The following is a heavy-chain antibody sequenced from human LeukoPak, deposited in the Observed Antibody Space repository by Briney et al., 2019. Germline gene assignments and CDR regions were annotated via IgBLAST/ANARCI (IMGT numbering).Heavy chain of an antibody. V-gene: IGHV4-59*01. D-gene: IGHD1-26*01. CDR2: IYYSGST. CDR3: ARAGGSYYFLQARWFDP. Sequence: SETLSLTCTVSGGSISSYYWNWIRQPPGKGLEWIGYIYYSGSTNYNPSLKSRVTISVDTSKNQFSLKLSSVTAADTAVYYCARAGGSYYFLQARWFDPWGQGTLVTVSS. CDR1: GGSISSYY. J-gene: IGHJ5*02.